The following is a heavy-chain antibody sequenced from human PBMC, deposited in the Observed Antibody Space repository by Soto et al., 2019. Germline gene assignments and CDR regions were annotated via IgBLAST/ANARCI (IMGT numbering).Heavy chain of an antibody. Sequence: AETLSLTCVVYGGSLSGVYWTWIRQPPGKGLEWIGEINHSGSTNYSPSLESRVTISLDTSNNQFSLKLSSVTAADTAVYYCARGPGYSYGYSVYYYYYGMDVWGQGTTVRVSS. V-gene: IGHV4-34*01. D-gene: IGHD5-18*01. CDR3: ARGPGYSYGYSVYYYYYGMDV. CDR1: GGSLSGVY. CDR2: INHSGST. J-gene: IGHJ6*02.